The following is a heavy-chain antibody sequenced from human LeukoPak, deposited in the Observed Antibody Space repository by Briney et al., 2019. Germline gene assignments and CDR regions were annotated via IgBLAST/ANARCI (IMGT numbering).Heavy chain of an antibody. D-gene: IGHD3-22*01. V-gene: IGHV3-7*01. CDR3: AGGGGYLIDY. CDR1: GFTFSSYW. CDR2: IKSDGTEE. J-gene: IGHJ4*02. Sequence: GGSLRLSCTASGFTFSSYWMNWVRRVPGKELEWVAIIKSDGTEEHYLDSVKGRFTISRDNANNLLFLQMNNLRAGDTAVYYCAGGGGYLIDYWGQGTLVTVSS.